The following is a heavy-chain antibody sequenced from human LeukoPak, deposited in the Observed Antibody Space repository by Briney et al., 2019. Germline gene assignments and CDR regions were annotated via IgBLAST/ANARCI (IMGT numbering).Heavy chain of an antibody. CDR2: ITGGGTT. CDR1: GFTFSSHG. Sequence: GGTLRLSCAASGFTFSSHGMNWVRQAPGKGLEWVSGITGGGTTYYADSVKGRVTISRDNSKNTLYLQMNSLRAEDTAVYYCAKAHDEAMVTSDAFDIWGQGTMVTVSS. D-gene: IGHD5-18*01. J-gene: IGHJ3*02. CDR3: AKAHDEAMVTSDAFDI. V-gene: IGHV3-23*01.